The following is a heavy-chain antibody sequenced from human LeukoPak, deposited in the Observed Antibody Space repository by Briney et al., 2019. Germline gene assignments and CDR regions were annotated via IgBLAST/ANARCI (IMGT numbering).Heavy chain of an antibody. D-gene: IGHD2-2*01. CDR3: AGSTSCYASGYCDVDY. V-gene: IGHV1-69*06. Sequence: SVKLSCNASVGTFSSYAISWVRQAPRQPLEWMGGIIPIFGTANYAHNFQGRVTITADNSTSTAYMELSSLRAEDAAVYYCAGSTSCYASGYCDVDYGGQGTLVTVSS. J-gene: IGHJ4*02. CDR1: VGTFSSYA. CDR2: IIPIFGTA.